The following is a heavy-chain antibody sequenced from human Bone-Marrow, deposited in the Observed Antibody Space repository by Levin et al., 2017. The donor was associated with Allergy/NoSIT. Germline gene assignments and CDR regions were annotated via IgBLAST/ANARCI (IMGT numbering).Heavy chain of an antibody. D-gene: IGHD5-12*01. CDR1: GDSVSNKSVA. J-gene: IGHJ4*02. CDR3: ARDRRGYSGDDYCDY. V-gene: IGHV6-1*01. Sequence: SQTLSLTCAISGDSVSNKSVAWNWIRQSPSRGLEWLGRTYYRSKWYTDYAVSVESRIAISPDTSKNHFSLHLESVTPDDTAVYYSARDRRGYSGDDYCDYWSQGTLVTVSS. CDR2: TYYRSKWYT.